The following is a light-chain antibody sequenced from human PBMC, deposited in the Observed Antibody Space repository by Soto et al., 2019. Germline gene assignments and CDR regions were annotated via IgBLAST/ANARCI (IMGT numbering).Light chain of an antibody. V-gene: IGKV3D-20*02. CDR3: QQRRNWPLT. Sequence: ELVLTQSPGTLSLSPGERATLSCRASQSVSNNYLAWYQQKPGQAPRLLIYGASNRATGIPDRFSGSGSVTDFTLTISSLEPEDSAVYFCQQRRNWPLTFGGGTKVDIK. J-gene: IGKJ4*01. CDR2: GAS. CDR1: QSVSNNY.